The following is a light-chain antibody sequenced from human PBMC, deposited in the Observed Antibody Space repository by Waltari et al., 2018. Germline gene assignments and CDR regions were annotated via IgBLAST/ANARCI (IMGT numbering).Light chain of an antibody. V-gene: IGKV3-20*01. J-gene: IGKJ1*01. Sequence: EIVLTQSPDTLSLSPGEGDTLPCRASQSVVGGYVAWYQQKPGQAPRLLIYDASSRATGIPDRFTGSGSGADFTLTISRLEPEDSGIYYCQQYATSPQTFGQGTKVEIK. CDR3: QQYATSPQT. CDR2: DAS. CDR1: QSVVGGY.